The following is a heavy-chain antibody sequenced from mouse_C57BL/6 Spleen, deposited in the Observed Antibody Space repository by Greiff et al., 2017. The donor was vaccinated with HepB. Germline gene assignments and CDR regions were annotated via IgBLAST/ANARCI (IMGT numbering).Heavy chain of an antibody. D-gene: IGHD1-1*01. J-gene: IGHJ4*01. V-gene: IGHV5-4*01. CDR1: GFTFSSYA. CDR2: ISDGGSYT. CDR3: ARDRGYGSSSEAMDY. Sequence: EVKLMESGGGLVKPGGSLKLSCAASGFTFSSYAMSWVRQTPEKRLEWVATISDGGSYTYYPDNVKGRFTISRDNAKNNPYLQMSHLKSEDTAMYYCARDRGYGSSSEAMDYWGQGTSVTVSS.